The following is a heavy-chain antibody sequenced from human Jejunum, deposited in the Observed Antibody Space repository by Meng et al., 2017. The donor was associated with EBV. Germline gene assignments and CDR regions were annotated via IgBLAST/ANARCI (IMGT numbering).Heavy chain of an antibody. J-gene: IGHJ4*02. CDR1: TDFISSYEW. Sequence: HVALLESGPGLVEPSGTLSLTCAVSTDFISSYEWWSWVRPPPGEGLEWLGEINQVGRTYYNPSLKSRVTISIDTSKRQFSLRLNSMTAADTAVYYCARASSERLLDYWGQGTLVTVSS. CDR2: INQVGRT. D-gene: IGHD1-14*01. V-gene: IGHV4-4*02. CDR3: ARASSERLLDY.